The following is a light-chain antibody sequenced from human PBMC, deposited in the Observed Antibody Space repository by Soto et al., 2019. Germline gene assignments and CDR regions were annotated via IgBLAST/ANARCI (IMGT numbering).Light chain of an antibody. Sequence: DIQMTQSPSTLSASAGDTVTITCRASQSISTWLAWYQQKTGKAPKLLIFDASSLQSGVPSSFSGSGSGTEFTLTISRLQPDDLATYYCQQYDSHSWTVGQGTKVEIK. CDR2: DAS. J-gene: IGKJ1*01. V-gene: IGKV1-5*01. CDR1: QSISTW. CDR3: QQYDSHSWT.